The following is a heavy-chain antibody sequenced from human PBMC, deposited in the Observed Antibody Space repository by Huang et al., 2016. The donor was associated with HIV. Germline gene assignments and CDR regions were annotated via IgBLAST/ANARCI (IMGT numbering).Heavy chain of an antibody. CDR2: VSAAGGAT. D-gene: IGHD6-19*01. V-gene: IGHV3-48*01. J-gene: IGHJ5*02. CDR1: GFTFSDHS. CDR3: ARDPYYTTGWYALDL. Sequence: ELQLAESGGGLVQPGGSLRLSCAASGFTFSDHSFNWVRQAPGKGLEWVAYVSAAGGATYYAESVKGRFTISRDNAKNLLFLQMNSLRADDTALYYCARDPYYTTGWYALDLWGQGTLLSVSS.